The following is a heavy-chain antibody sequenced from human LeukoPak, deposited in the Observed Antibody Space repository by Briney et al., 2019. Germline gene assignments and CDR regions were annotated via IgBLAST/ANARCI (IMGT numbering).Heavy chain of an antibody. J-gene: IGHJ6*03. D-gene: IGHD5-18*01. CDR3: ARVESGGYSYGYYYYYYMDV. Sequence: SETLSLTCTVSGGSISSSSYYWGWIRQPPGKGLEWIGSIYYSGSTYYNPSLKSRVTISVDTSKNQFSLKLSSVTAADTAVYYCARVESGGYSYGYYYYYYMDVWGKGTTVTVSS. CDR2: IYYSGST. CDR1: GGSISSSSYY. V-gene: IGHV4-39*07.